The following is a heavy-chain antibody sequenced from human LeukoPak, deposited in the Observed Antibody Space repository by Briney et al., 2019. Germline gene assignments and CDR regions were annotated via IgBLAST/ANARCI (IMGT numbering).Heavy chain of an antibody. CDR1: GGSISSYY. J-gene: IGHJ3*02. CDR2: IYYSGST. CDR3: ARAVYDSSGFSTGGAFDI. Sequence: PSETLSLTCTVSGGSISSYYWSWIRQPPGKGLEWIGYIYYSGSTNYNPSLKSRVTISVDTSKNQFSLKLSSVTAADTAVYYCARAVYDSSGFSTGGAFDIWGQGTMVTVSS. D-gene: IGHD3-22*01. V-gene: IGHV4-59*01.